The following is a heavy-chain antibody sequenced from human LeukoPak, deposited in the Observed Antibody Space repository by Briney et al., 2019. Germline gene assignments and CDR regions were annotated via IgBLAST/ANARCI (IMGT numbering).Heavy chain of an antibody. CDR3: ARARDGYPIGYFDY. Sequence: GGSLRLSCEASGFTFSTYNMNWVRQAPGKRLEWVSSITSSSSYAFYADSVKGRFTISRDNAKSSLYLQMNNLRAEDTAVYYCARARDGYPIGYFDYWGQGTLVTVSS. D-gene: IGHD5-24*01. CDR1: GFTFSTYN. CDR2: ITSSSSYA. J-gene: IGHJ4*02. V-gene: IGHV3-21*01.